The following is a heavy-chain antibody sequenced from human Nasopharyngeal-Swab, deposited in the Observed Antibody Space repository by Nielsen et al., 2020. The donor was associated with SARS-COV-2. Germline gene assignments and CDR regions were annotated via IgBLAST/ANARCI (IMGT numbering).Heavy chain of an antibody. J-gene: IGHJ5*02. V-gene: IGHV1-2*06. CDR1: GYTFTGYY. CDR2: INPNSGGT. D-gene: IGHD4-11*01. CDR3: KRDQSVTTFDP. Sequence: ASEKVSCKASGYTFTGYYMHWVRQAPGQGLEWMGRINPNSGGTNYAQKFQGRVTMTRDTSISTAYLELSRLRSDDTAVYYCKRDQSVTTFDPWGQGTLVTVSS.